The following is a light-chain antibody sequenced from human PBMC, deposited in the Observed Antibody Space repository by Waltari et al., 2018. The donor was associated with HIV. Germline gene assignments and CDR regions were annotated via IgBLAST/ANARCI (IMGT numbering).Light chain of an antibody. J-gene: IGKJ1*01. CDR2: AAS. Sequence: EIVMTQSPGTLSVSPGQRATLSCRASQSISGNIAWYQQKPGQAPRLLIFAASTRATGVPARFSVSGFGTEFTLSITGLQSEDFAIYHCQQYIEWPLTFGQGT. V-gene: IGKV3-15*01. CDR3: QQYIEWPLT. CDR1: QSISGN.